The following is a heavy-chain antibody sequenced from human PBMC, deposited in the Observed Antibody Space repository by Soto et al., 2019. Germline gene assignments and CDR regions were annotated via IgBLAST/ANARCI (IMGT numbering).Heavy chain of an antibody. CDR2: ISSNGGST. J-gene: IGHJ2*01. D-gene: IGHD3-16*02. Sequence: GGSLRLSCAASGFTFSSYAMHWVRQAPGKGLEYVSAISSNGGSTYYANSVKGRFTISRDNSKNTLYLQMGSLRAEDMAVYYCARVKSNTYYDYIWGSYRKYWYFDLWGRGTLVTVSS. V-gene: IGHV3-64*01. CDR3: ARVKSNTYYDYIWGSYRKYWYFDL. CDR1: GFTFSSYA.